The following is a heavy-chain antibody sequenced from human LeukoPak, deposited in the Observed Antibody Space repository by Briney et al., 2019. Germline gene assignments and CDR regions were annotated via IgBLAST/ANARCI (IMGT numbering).Heavy chain of an antibody. CDR3: ARAGSDGDFWSGYLDY. CDR1: GGSISSGGYY. CDR2: IYYSGST. J-gene: IGHJ4*02. Sequence: SQTLSLTCTVSGGSISSGGYYWSWLRQHPGKGLEWIGYIYYSGSTYYNPSLKSRVTISVDTSKNQFSLKLSSVTAADTAVYYCARAGSDGDFWSGYLDYWGQGTLVTVSS. V-gene: IGHV4-31*03. D-gene: IGHD3-3*01.